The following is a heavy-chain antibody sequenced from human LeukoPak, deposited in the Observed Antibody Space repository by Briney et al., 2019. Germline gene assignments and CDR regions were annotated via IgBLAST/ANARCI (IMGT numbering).Heavy chain of an antibody. Sequence: SETLSLTCTVSGASISTYYWSWIRQPAGKGLEWIGRLYTTGSTNYNPSLKSRVTMSVDPSKKQFSLRLSSVTAADTAVYYCARDKGSERWLQFDYWGQGTLVTVSS. D-gene: IGHD5-24*01. CDR2: LYTTGST. J-gene: IGHJ4*02. V-gene: IGHV4-4*07. CDR1: GASISTYY. CDR3: ARDKGSERWLQFDY.